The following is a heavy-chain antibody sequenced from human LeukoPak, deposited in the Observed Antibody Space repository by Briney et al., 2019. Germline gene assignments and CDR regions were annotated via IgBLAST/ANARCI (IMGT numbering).Heavy chain of an antibody. CDR3: ARVEEGYGMDV. D-gene: IGHD1-1*01. J-gene: IGHJ6*02. CDR1: GFTFSDYS. V-gene: IGHV3-21*01. Sequence: GGSLRLSCAASGFTFSDYSMNWVRQAPGKGLEWVSSISSSSSYIYYADSVKGRFTISRDNAKNSLYLQMNSLRAEDTAVYYCARVEEGYGMDVWGQGTTVTVSS. CDR2: ISSSSSYI.